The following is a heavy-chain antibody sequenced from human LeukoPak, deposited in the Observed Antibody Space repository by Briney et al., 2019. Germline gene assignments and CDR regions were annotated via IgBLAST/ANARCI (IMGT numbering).Heavy chain of an antibody. Sequence: ASVKVSCKVSGYTLTELSMHWVRQAPGKGLEWMGGFDPEDGETIYAQKFQGRVTLTRDTSITTVYMELSRLTSDDTAIFYCAVAPGDYWGQGTLVTVSS. CDR1: GYTLTELS. CDR3: AVAPGDY. CDR2: FDPEDGET. V-gene: IGHV1-24*01. J-gene: IGHJ4*02. D-gene: IGHD2-21*01.